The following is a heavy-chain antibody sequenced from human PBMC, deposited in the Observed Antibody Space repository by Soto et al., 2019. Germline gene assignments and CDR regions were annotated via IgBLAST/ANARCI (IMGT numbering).Heavy chain of an antibody. J-gene: IGHJ3*02. D-gene: IGHD2-15*01. V-gene: IGHV1-69*13. CDR2: IIPIFGTA. CDR3: ARDRGLKNIVVVVAATRSHDFDI. CDR1: GGTFSSYA. Sequence: SVKVSCKASGGTFSSYAISWVRQAPGQGLEWMGGIIPIFGTANYAQKFQGRVTITADESTSTAYMELSSLRSEDTAVYYCARDRGLKNIVVVVAATRSHDFDIWGQGTMVTVSS.